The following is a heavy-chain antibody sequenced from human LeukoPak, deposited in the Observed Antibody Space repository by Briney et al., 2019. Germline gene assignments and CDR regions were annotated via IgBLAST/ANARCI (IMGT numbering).Heavy chain of an antibody. Sequence: ASVTVSCKASGYTFTSYGISWVRQAPGQGLEWMGWISAYNGNTNYAQKFQGRVTMTRDTSISTAFMELSRLRSDDTAVYFCATISNLFYDSSGFSDVDYWGQGTLVTVSS. CDR3: ATISNLFYDSSGFSDVDY. J-gene: IGHJ4*02. CDR1: GYTFTSYG. V-gene: IGHV1-18*01. CDR2: ISAYNGNT. D-gene: IGHD3-22*01.